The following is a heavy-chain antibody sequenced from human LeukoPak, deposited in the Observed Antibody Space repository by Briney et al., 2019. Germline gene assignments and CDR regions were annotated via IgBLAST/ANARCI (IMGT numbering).Heavy chain of an antibody. CDR2: IYPGDSDT. CDR3: ARLSRDCSGGSCYSDHFDY. V-gene: IGHV5-51*01. D-gene: IGHD2-15*01. Sequence: GESLKISCKGSGYIFTTHWIGWARQMPGKGLEWMGIIYPGDSDTRYSPSFQGQVTISADKSISTAYLQWSSLKASDTAMYYCARLSRDCSGGSCYSDHFDYWGQGTLVTVSS. J-gene: IGHJ4*02. CDR1: GYIFTTHW.